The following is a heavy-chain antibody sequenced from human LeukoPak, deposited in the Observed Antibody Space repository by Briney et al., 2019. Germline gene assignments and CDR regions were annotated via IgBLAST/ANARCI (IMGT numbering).Heavy chain of an antibody. CDR2: IIPIFGTA. D-gene: IGHD6-13*01. Sequence: SVKVSCKASGGTFSSYAISWVRQAPGQGLEWMGGIIPIFGTANYAQKFQGRVAITADESTSTAYMELSSLRSEDTAVYYCAVIAAAAATNFDYWGQGTLVTVSS. J-gene: IGHJ4*02. CDR3: AVIAAAAATNFDY. V-gene: IGHV1-69*13. CDR1: GGTFSSYA.